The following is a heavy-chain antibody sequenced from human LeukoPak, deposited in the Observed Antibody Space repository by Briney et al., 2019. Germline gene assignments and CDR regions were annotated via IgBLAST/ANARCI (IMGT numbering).Heavy chain of an antibody. CDR3: ARDGNLAYCGGDCYDY. CDR1: GGTFSSYA. J-gene: IGHJ4*02. V-gene: IGHV1-69*13. CDR2: IIPIFGTA. Sequence: SVKVSCKASGGTFSSYAISWVRQAPGQGLEWMGGIIPIFGTANYAQKFQGRVTITADESTSTAYMELSSLRSEDTAVYYCARDGNLAYCGGDCYDYWGQGALVTVSS. D-gene: IGHD2-21*01.